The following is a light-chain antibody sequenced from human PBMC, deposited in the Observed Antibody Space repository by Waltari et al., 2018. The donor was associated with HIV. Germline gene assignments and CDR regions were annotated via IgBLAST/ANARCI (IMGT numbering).Light chain of an antibody. Sequence: SVLTQPTSVSGAPGQGVTITCTGNNSNIGAPSDVHWYRQSPGPAPKLVIYGDSIRPSGVPDRFSGSRSGASVSLDITGLRAEDEGDYYCQSYDIRLSGLWVFGGGTKLTVL. V-gene: IGLV1-40*01. J-gene: IGLJ3*02. CDR2: GDS. CDR1: NSNIGAPSD. CDR3: QSYDIRLSGLWV.